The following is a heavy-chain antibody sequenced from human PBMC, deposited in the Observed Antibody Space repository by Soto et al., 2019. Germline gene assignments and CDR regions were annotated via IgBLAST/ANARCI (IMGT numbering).Heavy chain of an antibody. CDR1: GASISSGDSF. V-gene: IGHV4-30-4*01. Sequence: SETLSLTCTVSGASISSGDSFWSWIRQPPGKGLEWFAYFFSSGSTYYNPSLKRRVALSIDTSKNQFSLNLSSLTAADTAVYYCASLNLSFDPWGQGTLVTVSS. CDR3: ASLNLSFDP. J-gene: IGHJ5*02. CDR2: FFSSGST.